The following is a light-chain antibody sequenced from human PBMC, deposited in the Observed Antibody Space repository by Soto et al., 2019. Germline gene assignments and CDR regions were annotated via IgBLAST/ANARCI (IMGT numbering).Light chain of an antibody. V-gene: IGKV1-17*01. CDR1: QSISSY. CDR2: AAS. J-gene: IGKJ1*01. Sequence: DIQMTQSPSSLSASVGDRVTITCRASQSISSYLNWYQQKPGKVPKLLIYAASSLQSGVPSRFSGSGSGTEFTLTISSLQPDDFATYYCQHYNSYGTFGQGTKVDIK. CDR3: QHYNSYGT.